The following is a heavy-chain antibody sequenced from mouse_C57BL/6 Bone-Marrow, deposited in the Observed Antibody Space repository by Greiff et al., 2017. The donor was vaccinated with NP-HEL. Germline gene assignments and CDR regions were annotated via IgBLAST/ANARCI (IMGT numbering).Heavy chain of an antibody. Sequence: EVQLQESGAELVRPGASVKLSCTASGFNIKDDYMHWVKQRPEQGLEWIGWIDPENGDTEYASKFQGKATITADTSSNTAYLQLSSLTSEDTAVYYCTTITTVLHWGQGTLVTVSA. CDR1: GFNIKDDY. V-gene: IGHV14-4*01. D-gene: IGHD1-1*01. CDR3: TTITTVLH. CDR2: IDPENGDT. J-gene: IGHJ3*01.